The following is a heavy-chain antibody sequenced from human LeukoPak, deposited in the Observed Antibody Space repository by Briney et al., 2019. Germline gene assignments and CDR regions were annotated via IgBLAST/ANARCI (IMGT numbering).Heavy chain of an antibody. Sequence: SETLSLTCTVSGGSSSSYYWSWIRQPPGKGLEWIGSIYHSGSTYYNPSLKSRVTISVDTSKNQFSLKLSSVTAADTAVYYCAQTYYYGSGAFDPWGQGTLVTVSS. J-gene: IGHJ5*02. D-gene: IGHD3-10*01. V-gene: IGHV4-59*04. CDR3: AQTYYYGSGAFDP. CDR2: IYHSGST. CDR1: GGSSSSYY.